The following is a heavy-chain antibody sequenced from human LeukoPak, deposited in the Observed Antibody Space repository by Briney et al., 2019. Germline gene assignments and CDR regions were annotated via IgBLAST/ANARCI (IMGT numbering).Heavy chain of an antibody. CDR2: IIPILGTA. Sequence: SVKVSCKASGGTFSSYAISWVRQAPGQGLEWMGGIIPILGTANYAQKFQGRVTITTDESTSTAYMELSSLRSEDTAVYYCARDRGSSWLFDYWGQGTLVTVSS. CDR1: GGTFSSYA. J-gene: IGHJ4*02. CDR3: ARDRGSSWLFDY. D-gene: IGHD6-13*01. V-gene: IGHV1-69*05.